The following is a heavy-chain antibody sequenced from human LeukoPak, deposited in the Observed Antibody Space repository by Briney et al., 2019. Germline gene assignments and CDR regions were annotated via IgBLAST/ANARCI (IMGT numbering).Heavy chain of an antibody. CDR1: GFTFSGYS. CDR2: VAPDGSAQ. D-gene: IGHD2-15*01. Sequence: GGSLRLSCAASGFTFSGYSMTWVRQAPGKGLEWVANVAPDGSAQNYVDSLEGRFTISRDNPNNSLYLQMHSLRAEDAAVYYCPRVIAGAIDYWGQGTLVTVSS. CDR3: PRVIAGAIDY. V-gene: IGHV3-7*01. J-gene: IGHJ4*02.